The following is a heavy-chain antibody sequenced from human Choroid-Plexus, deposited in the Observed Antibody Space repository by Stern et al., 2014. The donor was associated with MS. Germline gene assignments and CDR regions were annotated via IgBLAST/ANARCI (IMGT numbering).Heavy chain of an antibody. V-gene: IGHV4-30-4*01. D-gene: IGHD2-21*01. Sequence: QVQLQQSGPGLVKPSQTLSLTCTVSGDSISSDDYYWSWIRQPPGKGLEWIGYIYYIGSTYYNPSLKSRLSISIDTSKNQFSLKLSSVTAADTAVYYCARAKFVGSDLDSWGQGTLVTVSS. CDR3: ARAKFVGSDLDS. CDR1: GDSISSDDYY. CDR2: IYYIGST. J-gene: IGHJ4*02.